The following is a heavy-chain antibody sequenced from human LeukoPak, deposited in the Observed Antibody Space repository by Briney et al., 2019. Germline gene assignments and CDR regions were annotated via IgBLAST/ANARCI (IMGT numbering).Heavy chain of an antibody. CDR1: GGTFSSDA. Sequence: SVKVSCKASGGTFSSDAISWVRQAPGQGLEWMGGIIPIFGTANYAQKLQGRVTITADESTSTAYMELSSLRSEDTAVYYCARGIRITRRREGFDPWGQGTLVTVSS. D-gene: IGHD3-10*01. CDR3: ARGIRITRRREGFDP. J-gene: IGHJ5*02. V-gene: IGHV1-69*13. CDR2: IIPIFGTA.